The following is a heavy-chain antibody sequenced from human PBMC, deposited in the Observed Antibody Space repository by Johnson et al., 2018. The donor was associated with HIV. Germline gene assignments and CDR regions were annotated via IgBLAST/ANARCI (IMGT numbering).Heavy chain of an antibody. CDR2: INWNGGST. D-gene: IGHD3-22*01. Sequence: VQLVESGGGVVRPGGSLRLSCAASGFTFDDYGMSWVRQAPGKGLEWVSGINWNGGSTGYADSVKGRFTISRENAKNSLYLQMNSLRAGDTAVYYCARGSSYYYDSSGSDAFDIWGQGTMVTVSS. J-gene: IGHJ3*02. CDR1: GFTFDDYG. V-gene: IGHV3-20*04. CDR3: ARGSSYYYDSSGSDAFDI.